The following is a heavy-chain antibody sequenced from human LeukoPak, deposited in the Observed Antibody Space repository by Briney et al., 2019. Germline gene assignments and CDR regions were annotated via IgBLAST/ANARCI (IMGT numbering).Heavy chain of an antibody. CDR1: GFAFSTFG. J-gene: IGHJ4*02. D-gene: IGHD5-12*01. V-gene: IGHV3-30*03. CDR2: ISYDGSNK. Sequence: GGSLRLSCAASGFAFSTFGMEWVRQAPGKGLEWVAVISYDGSNKYYADSVKGRFTISRDNAKNSLYLQMNSLRAEDTALYHCARVRSGYEVGRFDYWGQGTLVTVSS. CDR3: ARVRSGYEVGRFDY.